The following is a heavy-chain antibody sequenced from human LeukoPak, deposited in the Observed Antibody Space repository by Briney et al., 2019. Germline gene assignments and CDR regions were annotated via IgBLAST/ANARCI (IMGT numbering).Heavy chain of an antibody. CDR2: ISSRGDST. Sequence: GGCLRLSCAASGFTFSNYAMSWVRQAAGRGLEWVSTISSRGDSTRDADSVKGRFTISRDNSKNSLYLQMDSLRAEDTAVYYCAKGPRPDITVAHTLEKWGQGTLVTVSS. V-gene: IGHV3-23*01. CDR1: GFTFSNYA. D-gene: IGHD6-19*01. J-gene: IGHJ4*02. CDR3: AKGPRPDITVAHTLEK.